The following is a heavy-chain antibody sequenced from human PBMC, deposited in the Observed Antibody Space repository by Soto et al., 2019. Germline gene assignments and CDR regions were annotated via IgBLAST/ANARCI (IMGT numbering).Heavy chain of an antibody. CDR2: IYRSGSS. D-gene: IGHD3-16*01. CDR1: GDSVRNQY. J-gene: IGHJ6*03. V-gene: IGHV4-4*09. CDR3: ARTLDYGHMDV. Sequence: QVQMQESGPGLVKPSETLSLTCTVAGDSVRNQYWSWIRRPPGRGLEWMGYIYRSGSSKYNPSRKSRLPISVDTSKNQFSLKLSSVTAADTAVYYCARTLDYGHMDVWGKGTTVTVSS.